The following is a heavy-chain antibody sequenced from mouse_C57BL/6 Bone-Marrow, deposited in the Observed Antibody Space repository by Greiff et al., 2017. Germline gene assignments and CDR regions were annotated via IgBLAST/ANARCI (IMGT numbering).Heavy chain of an antibody. CDR3: ARGTAFYAMDY. Sequence: VQLQQPGAELVKPGASVKMSCKASGYTFTSYWITWVKQRPGQGLEWIGDIYPGRGSTNYNEKFKSKATLTVDTSSRTAYMQLSSLTSEDSAVYYCARGTAFYAMDYWGQGTSVTVSS. D-gene: IGHD3-3*01. V-gene: IGHV1-55*01. J-gene: IGHJ4*01. CDR2: IYPGRGST. CDR1: GYTFTSYW.